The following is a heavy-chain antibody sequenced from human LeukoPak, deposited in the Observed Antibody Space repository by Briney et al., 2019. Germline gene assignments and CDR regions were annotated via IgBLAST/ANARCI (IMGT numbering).Heavy chain of an antibody. CDR3: ARGRGGISVAATSAFDI. CDR1: GFTFSTYE. Sequence: QPGGSLRLSCAASGFTFSTYEMNWVRQAPGKGLEWVSYISSSGSTIYYADSVKGRFTISRDNAKNSLYLQMNSLRAEDTAVYYCARGRGGISVAATSAFDIWGQGTMVTVSS. V-gene: IGHV3-48*03. J-gene: IGHJ3*02. D-gene: IGHD6-19*01. CDR2: ISSSGSTI.